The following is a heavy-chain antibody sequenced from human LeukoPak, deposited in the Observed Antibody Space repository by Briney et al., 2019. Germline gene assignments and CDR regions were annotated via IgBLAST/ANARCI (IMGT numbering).Heavy chain of an antibody. Sequence: PGGSLTLSCGASGFPFSGASIHCVRQASGKGLEWLGHVRSKANSYATAYAASVKGRFTISRDDSKNTVYLQMNSLKAEDTAVYYCAGQIISCHAYWGLGTLVTVSS. CDR3: AGQIISCHAY. J-gene: IGHJ4*02. CDR1: GFPFSGAS. D-gene: IGHD2-2*01. CDR2: VRSKANSYAT. V-gene: IGHV3-73*01.